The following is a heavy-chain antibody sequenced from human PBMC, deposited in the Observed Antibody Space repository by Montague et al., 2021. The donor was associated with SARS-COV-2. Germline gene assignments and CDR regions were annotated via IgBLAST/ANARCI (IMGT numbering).Heavy chain of an antibody. CDR1: GGSFNNYY. J-gene: IGHJ6*02. CDR2: IDQGGAT. Sequence: SETLSLTCAVYGGSFNNYYWTWIRQAPGKGLEWIGEIDQGGATNYSPAFRSRLTLSVDTSKNQFSLKLNSVTAADTAVYFCARGQRQSSSVFGVIAGGPELKHYGLDVWGLGTTVTVS. D-gene: IGHD3-16*02. V-gene: IGHV4-34*01. CDR3: ARGQRQSSSVFGVIAGGPELKHYGLDV.